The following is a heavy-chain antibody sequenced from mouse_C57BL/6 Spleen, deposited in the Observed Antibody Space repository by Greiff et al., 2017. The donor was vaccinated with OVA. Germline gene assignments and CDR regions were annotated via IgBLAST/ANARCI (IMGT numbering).Heavy chain of an antibody. V-gene: IGHV1-26*01. Sequence: EVQLQQSGPELVKPGASVKISCKASGYTFTDYYMNWVKQSHGKSLEWIGDINPNNGGTSYNQKFKGKATLTVDKSSSTAYMELRSLTSEDSAVYYCARGGYYYGSRRDGGFAYWGQGTLVTVSA. CDR2: INPNNGGT. CDR1: GYTFTDYY. CDR3: ARGGYYYGSRRDGGFAY. D-gene: IGHD1-1*01. J-gene: IGHJ3*01.